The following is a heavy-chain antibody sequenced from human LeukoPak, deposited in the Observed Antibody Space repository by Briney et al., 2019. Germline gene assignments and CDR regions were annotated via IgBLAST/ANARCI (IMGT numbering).Heavy chain of an antibody. J-gene: IGHJ4*02. CDR2: INHSGST. D-gene: IGHD3-10*01. Sequence: PSETLSLTCAVYGGSFSGYYWSWIRQPPGKGLEWIGEINHSGSTNYNPSLKSRVTISVDTSKNQFSLKLSSVTAADTAVYYCARSQSYMVRGVTIPRFSQYFDYWGQGTLVTVSS. CDR1: GGSFSGYY. CDR3: ARSQSYMVRGVTIPRFSQYFDY. V-gene: IGHV4-34*01.